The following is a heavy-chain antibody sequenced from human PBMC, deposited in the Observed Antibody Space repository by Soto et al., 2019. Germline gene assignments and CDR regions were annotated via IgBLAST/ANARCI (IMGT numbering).Heavy chain of an antibody. CDR2: IKSKTDGGTT. D-gene: IGHD5-18*01. Sequence: GGSLRLSCAVSGVTLSNVWMNWVRQAPGKGPEWVGRIKSKTDGGTTDYAEPVKGRFTISRDDSENTQYLQMNSLKTEDTAVYYCSHGYYQYFESWGQGTLVTVSS. CDR3: SHGYYQYFES. CDR1: GVTLSNVW. J-gene: IGHJ4*02. V-gene: IGHV3-15*07.